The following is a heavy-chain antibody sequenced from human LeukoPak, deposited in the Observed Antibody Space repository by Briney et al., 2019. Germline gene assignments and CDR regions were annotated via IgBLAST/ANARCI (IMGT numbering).Heavy chain of an antibody. V-gene: IGHV3-9*01. CDR3: AKDKGRYYYYGMDV. CDR1: GFTFDDYA. CDR2: ISWNSGSI. J-gene: IGHJ6*02. Sequence: GGSLRLSCAASGFTFDDYAMHWVRQAPGKGLEWVSGISWNSGSIGYADSVKGRFTISRDNAKNSLYLQMNSLRAENTALYYCAKDKGRYYYYGMDVWGQGTTVTVSS.